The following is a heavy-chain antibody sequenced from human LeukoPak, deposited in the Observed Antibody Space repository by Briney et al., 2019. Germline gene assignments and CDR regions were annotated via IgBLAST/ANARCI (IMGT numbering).Heavy chain of an antibody. CDR2: IYSGGNT. Sequence: GGSLRLSCAASGFTFSSYAMSWVRQAPGMGLEWVSVIYSGGNTYYADSVKGRFTISRDNSKNTLYLQMNTLRAEDTAVYFCVRQVGSSRVTGDWFDPWGQGTPVTVSS. CDR1: GFTFSSYA. J-gene: IGHJ5*02. V-gene: IGHV3-66*04. D-gene: IGHD6-13*01. CDR3: VRQVGSSRVTGDWFDP.